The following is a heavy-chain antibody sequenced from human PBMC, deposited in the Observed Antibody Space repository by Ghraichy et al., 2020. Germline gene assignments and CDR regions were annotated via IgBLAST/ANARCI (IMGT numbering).Heavy chain of an antibody. CDR2: IRYDGSNK. CDR3: AKVGPSTYYYYYGMDV. V-gene: IGHV3-30*02. J-gene: IGHJ6*02. D-gene: IGHD3/OR15-3a*01. CDR1: GFTFSSYG. Sequence: GGSLRLSCAASGFTFSSYGMHWVRKAPGKGLEWVAFIRYDGSNKYYADSVKGRFTISRDNSKNTLYLQMNSLRAEDTAVYYCAKVGPSTYYYYYGMDVWGQGTTVTVSS.